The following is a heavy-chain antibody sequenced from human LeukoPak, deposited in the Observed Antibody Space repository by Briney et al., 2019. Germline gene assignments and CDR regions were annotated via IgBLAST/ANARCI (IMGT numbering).Heavy chain of an antibody. Sequence: SGTLSLTCGVSGESISSGNWWSWVRQPPGKGLEWIAEKFHDGLTYHNPSLRSRATISLDKSKNQFSLRLDSVTAADTAVYYCARGYNSGSYYSTRPSCYFDYWGQGAPVTVSS. CDR3: ARGYNSGSYYSTRPSCYFDY. CDR1: GESISSGNW. V-gene: IGHV4-4*02. J-gene: IGHJ4*02. D-gene: IGHD3-10*01. CDR2: KFHDGLT.